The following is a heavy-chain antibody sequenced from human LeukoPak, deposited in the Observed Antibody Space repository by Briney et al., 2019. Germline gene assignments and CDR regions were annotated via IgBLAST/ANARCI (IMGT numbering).Heavy chain of an antibody. CDR1: GFTFSSYG. CDR2: IWYDGSNK. CDR3: GRGSGVADY. Sequence: QPGRSLRLSCAASGFTFSSYGMHWVRQAPGKGLEWVAVIWYDGSNKYYADSVKGRFTISRDNAKNTLYLQMTSLRVEDTAVYYCGRGSGVADYWGQGALVTVSS. V-gene: IGHV3-33*01. D-gene: IGHD7-27*01. J-gene: IGHJ4*02.